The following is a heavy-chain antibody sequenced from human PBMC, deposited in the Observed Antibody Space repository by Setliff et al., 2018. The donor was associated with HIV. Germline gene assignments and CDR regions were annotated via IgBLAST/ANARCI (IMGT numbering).Heavy chain of an antibody. CDR2: IRSKAYGGTT. V-gene: IGHV3-49*04. J-gene: IGHJ4*02. Sequence: TSGNFFWSWVRQAPGKGLEWVGFIRSKAYGGTTEYAASVKGRFTISGDDSKSIAYLQMNRLKTEDTAVYYCTRVQGLRGAHFDYWGQGTLVTVSS. D-gene: IGHD1-26*01. CDR3: TRVQGLRGAHFDY. CDR1: TSGNFF.